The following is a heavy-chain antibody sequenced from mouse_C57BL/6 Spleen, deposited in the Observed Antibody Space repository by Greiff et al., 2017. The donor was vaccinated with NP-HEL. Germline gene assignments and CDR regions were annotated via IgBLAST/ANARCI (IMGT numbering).Heavy chain of an antibody. J-gene: IGHJ2*01. V-gene: IGHV3-6*01. Sequence: EVQLQQSGPGLVKPSQSLSLTCSVTGYSITSGYYWNWIRQFPGNKLEWMGYISYDGSNNYNPSLKNRISITRDTSKNQFFLKLNSVTTEDTATYYCARKKATVVATVDYWGQSTTLTVSS. CDR1: GYSITSGYY. CDR3: ARKKATVVATVDY. D-gene: IGHD1-1*01. CDR2: ISYDGSN.